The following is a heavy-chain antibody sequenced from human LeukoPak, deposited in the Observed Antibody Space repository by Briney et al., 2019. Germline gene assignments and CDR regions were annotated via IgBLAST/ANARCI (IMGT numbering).Heavy chain of an antibody. CDR1: GGTFSSYA. V-gene: IGHV1-69*04. D-gene: IGHD3-16*01. CDR3: AGVLRSGEFDY. J-gene: IGHJ4*02. CDR2: IIPILGIA. Sequence: SVKVSCKASGGTFSSYAISWVRQAPGQGLEWMGRIIPILGIANYAQKFQGRVTITADKSTSTAYMELSSLRSEDTAVYYCAGVLRSGEFDYWGQGTLVTASS.